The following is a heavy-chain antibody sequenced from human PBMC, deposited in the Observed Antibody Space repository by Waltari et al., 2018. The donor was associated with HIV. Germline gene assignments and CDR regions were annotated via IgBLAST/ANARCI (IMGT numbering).Heavy chain of an antibody. J-gene: IGHJ4*02. CDR3: ARDLTVTTTAFFDY. D-gene: IGHD4-17*01. CDR2: ISSGSTYL. CDR1: GFTFSRYG. Sequence: EVQLVETGGGLVKPGGSLRLPCEASGFTFSRYGRRGVRVAPGKGLEWVSAISSGSTYLYYADSLRGRFTTSRDDAQNSLYLQMNSLKAEDTAVYYCARDLTVTTTAFFDYWGQGTLVTVSS. V-gene: IGHV3-21*02.